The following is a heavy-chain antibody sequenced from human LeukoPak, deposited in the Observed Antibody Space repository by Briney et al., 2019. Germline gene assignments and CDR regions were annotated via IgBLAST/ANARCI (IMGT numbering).Heavy chain of an antibody. CDR2: INPSGGST. D-gene: IGHD3-22*01. J-gene: IGHJ3*02. Sequence: ASVKVSCKASGYTFTSYYMHWVRQAPGQGLEWMGIINPSGGSTSYAQKFQGRVTMTRDTSTSTVYMELSSLRSEDTAVYYCARGGPIVVVISAFDIWGQGTMVTVSS. CDR1: GYTFTSYY. V-gene: IGHV1-46*01. CDR3: ARGGPIVVVISAFDI.